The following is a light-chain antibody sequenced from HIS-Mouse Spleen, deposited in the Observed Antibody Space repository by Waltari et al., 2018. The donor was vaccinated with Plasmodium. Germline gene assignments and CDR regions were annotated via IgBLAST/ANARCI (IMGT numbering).Light chain of an antibody. Sequence: SYELTQPPSVSVSPGQTASITCSGDKLGDKYACWYQQKPRQSPGLVIYQDSKRPSGIPERFSGSNSGNTATLTISGTQAMDEADYYCQAWDSSTVVFGGGTKLTVL. J-gene: IGLJ2*01. V-gene: IGLV3-1*01. CDR3: QAWDSSTVV. CDR1: KLGDKY. CDR2: QDS.